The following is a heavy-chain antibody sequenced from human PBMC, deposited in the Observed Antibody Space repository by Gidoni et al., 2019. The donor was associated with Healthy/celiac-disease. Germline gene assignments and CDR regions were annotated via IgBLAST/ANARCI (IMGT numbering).Heavy chain of an antibody. CDR2: IYYSGST. J-gene: IGHJ4*02. CDR3: ARGEVMITFGGAALGYFDY. CDR1: GGSISSYS. Sequence: QVQLQASGPGLVKPSETLSLTCTVSGGSISSYSWSWIRQPPGKGLEWIGYIYYSGSTNYNPSLKSRVTISVDTSKNQFSLKLSSVTAADTAVYYCARGEVMITFGGAALGYFDYWGQGTLVTVSS. V-gene: IGHV4-59*01. D-gene: IGHD3-16*01.